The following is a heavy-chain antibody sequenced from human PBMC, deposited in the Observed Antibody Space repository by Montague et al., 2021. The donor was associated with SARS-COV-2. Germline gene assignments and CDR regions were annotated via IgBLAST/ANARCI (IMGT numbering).Heavy chain of an antibody. J-gene: IGHJ6*02. CDR2: IYYSGST. D-gene: IGHD3-3*01. CDR3: ARDPWRITIFGVVTRYGMDV. CDR1: GGSVSSGSYY. Sequence: SETLSLTCIVSGGSVSSGSYYWSWIRQPPGKGLEWIGYIYYSGSTNYNPSPKSRVTISVDTSKNQFSLKLSSVTAADTAVYYCARDPWRITIFGVVTRYGMDVWGQGTTVTVSS. V-gene: IGHV4-61*01.